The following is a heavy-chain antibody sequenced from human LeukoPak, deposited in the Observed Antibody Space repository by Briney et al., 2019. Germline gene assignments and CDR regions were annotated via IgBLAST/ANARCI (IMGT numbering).Heavy chain of an antibody. CDR1: GYSFTSYW. V-gene: IGHV5-51*01. D-gene: IGHD7-27*01. J-gene: IGHJ4*02. CDR3: ARHPADFMGIEYYFDY. Sequence: GESLKISCKGSGYSFTSYWIGWVRQMPGKGLEWMGIIYPGDSDTRYSPSFQGQVTISAVKSISTAYLQWSSLKASDTAMYYCARHPADFMGIEYYFDYWGQGTLVTVSS. CDR2: IYPGDSDT.